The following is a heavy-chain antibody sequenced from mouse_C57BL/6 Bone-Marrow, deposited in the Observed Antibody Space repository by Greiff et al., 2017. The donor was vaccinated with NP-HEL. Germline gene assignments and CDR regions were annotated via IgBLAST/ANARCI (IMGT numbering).Heavy chain of an antibody. Sequence: EVQVVESGGGLVKPGGSLKLSCAASGFTFSSYAMSWVRQTPEKRLEWVATISDGGSYTYYPDNVKGRFTISRDNAKNNLYLQMSHLKSEDTAMYYCASYYGSFAYWGQGTLVTVSA. J-gene: IGHJ3*01. V-gene: IGHV5-4*01. CDR3: ASYYGSFAY. CDR2: ISDGGSYT. CDR1: GFTFSSYA. D-gene: IGHD2-2*01.